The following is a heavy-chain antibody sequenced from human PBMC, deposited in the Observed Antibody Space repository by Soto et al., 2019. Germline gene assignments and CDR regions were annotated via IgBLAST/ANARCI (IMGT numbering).Heavy chain of an antibody. V-gene: IGHV3-30-3*01. J-gene: IGHJ4*02. Sequence: QVQLVESGGGVVQPGRSLRLSCAASGFTFSTYAMYWVRQAPGRGLEWVAVISSGGNNKYYADSVKGRFTVSRDNSKNTPDLEMNSPRAEDNAVDYCARLKEGTGSSTDYWGQGTLVTVSS. CDR3: ARLKEGTGSSTDY. CDR1: GFTFSTYA. CDR2: ISSGGNNK. D-gene: IGHD3-10*01.